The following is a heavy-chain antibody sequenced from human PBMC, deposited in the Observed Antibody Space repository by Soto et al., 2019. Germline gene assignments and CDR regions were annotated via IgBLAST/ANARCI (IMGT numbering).Heavy chain of an antibody. V-gene: IGHV3-74*01. CDR1: GFTFSSYW. CDR2: TNSDGSDT. Sequence: EVQLVESGGGLVQPGGSLRLSCAASGFTFSSYWMYWVRQAPGKGLVWVSRTNSDGSDTTYADSVKGRFTISRDNAKNTLYLQMNSLRADDSVVSSCARVRVWSLLDYWGQGTLVTVSS. D-gene: IGHD6-19*01. J-gene: IGHJ4*02. CDR3: ARVRVWSLLDY.